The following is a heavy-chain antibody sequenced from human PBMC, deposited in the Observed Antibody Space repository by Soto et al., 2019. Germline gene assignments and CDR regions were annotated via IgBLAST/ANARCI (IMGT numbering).Heavy chain of an antibody. D-gene: IGHD3-3*01. J-gene: IGHJ4*02. Sequence: VGSLRLSCGVSGFTFSRHAMSWVRQARGKGLECVSGISGSGGTTFYADSVKGRFTISRDNSKKTLYLQMNGLRAEDTAVYYCARTPYDFWSPGQFYFDHWGQGTLVTVSS. V-gene: IGHV3-23*01. CDR3: ARTPYDFWSPGQFYFDH. CDR2: ISGSGGTT. CDR1: GFTFSRHA.